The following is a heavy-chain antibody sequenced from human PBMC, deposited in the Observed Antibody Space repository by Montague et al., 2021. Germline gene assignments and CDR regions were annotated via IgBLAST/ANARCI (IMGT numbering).Heavy chain of an antibody. CDR3: TRPGGYCTNGTCYFWFAP. J-gene: IGHJ5*02. D-gene: IGHD2-8*01. CDR2: IYSSGST. V-gene: IGHV4-39*01. CDR1: GGSISRSSHY. Sequence: SETLSLTCTVSGGSISRSSHYWGWIRQPPGKGLEWIGSIYSSGSTYYNPSLKSRVTISADTSKNQFSLKLSSVTAAATAVYYCTRPGGYCTNGTCYFWFAPWGQGILITVSA.